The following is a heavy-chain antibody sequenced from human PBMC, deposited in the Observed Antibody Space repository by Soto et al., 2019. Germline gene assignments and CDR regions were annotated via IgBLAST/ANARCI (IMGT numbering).Heavy chain of an antibody. Sequence: SETLSLTCAVYGGSFRGYYWTWIRQPPGTGVEWIGEINHSGSTNYNPSLKSRVTISVDTSKNQFSLKLTSVTAADTAVYYCARDKITGLFDYWGQGTLVTVSS. J-gene: IGHJ4*02. CDR1: GGSFRGYY. V-gene: IGHV4-34*01. D-gene: IGHD2-8*02. CDR2: INHSGST. CDR3: ARDKITGLFDY.